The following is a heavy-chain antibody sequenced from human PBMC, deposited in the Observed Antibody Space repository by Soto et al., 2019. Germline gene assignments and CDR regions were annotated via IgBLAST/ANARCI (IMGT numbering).Heavy chain of an antibody. CDR2: INPNSGGT. Sequence: GASVKVSCKASGYTFTGYYMHWVRQAPGQGLEWKGWINPNSGGTNYAQKYQGWVTMTRDTSISTAYMELSRLISDDTAVYYCARDFGGGATDYWGQGTLVTVSS. CDR1: GYTFTGYY. J-gene: IGHJ4*02. V-gene: IGHV1-2*04. D-gene: IGHD1-26*01. CDR3: ARDFGGGATDY.